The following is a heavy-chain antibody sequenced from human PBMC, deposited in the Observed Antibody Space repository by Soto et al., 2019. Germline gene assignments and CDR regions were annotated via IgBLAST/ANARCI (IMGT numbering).Heavy chain of an antibody. CDR1: VFSGIDNY. CDR2: IYTSFTT. Sequence: PVVSLRLSCSSSVFSGIDNYINLFLEAPVKWLEWVSVIYTSFTTYYADSVKGRFTISRDNFKNTLYLQMNSLRAEDTAMYYCARDGFGRYHGSGRDDLDIWGKGKMVNVS. V-gene: IGHV3-53*01. CDR3: ARDGFGRYHGSGRDDLDI. J-gene: IGHJ3*02. D-gene: IGHD3-10*01.